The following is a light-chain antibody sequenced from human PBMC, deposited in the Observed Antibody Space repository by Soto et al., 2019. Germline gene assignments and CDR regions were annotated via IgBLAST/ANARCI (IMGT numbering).Light chain of an antibody. CDR2: QVA. Sequence: DVVMTQSPLSLPVTLGQPASISCRSNQSLLSSDGNTYLNWFQQRPGQSPRRLTYQVAIRDSGVPGRCIGSGSGTDFTLKIWRVEAEDVGMYYCLQGTRCPPWTFGHGTKVEIK. CDR3: LQGTRCPPWT. CDR1: QSLLSSDGNTY. V-gene: IGKV2-30*01. J-gene: IGKJ1*01.